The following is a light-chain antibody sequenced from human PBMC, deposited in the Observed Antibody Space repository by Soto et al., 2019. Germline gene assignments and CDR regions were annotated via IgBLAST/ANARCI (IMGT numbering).Light chain of an antibody. CDR1: QGISSW. CDR2: AAS. CDR3: QQSYSVPIT. J-gene: IGKJ5*01. V-gene: IGKV1-8*01. Sequence: AIRMTQSPSSLSASTGARVTITCRASQGISSWLAWYQQKPGKAPKLLIYAASTLQSGVPSRFSGSGSGTDCTLTISSLQPEDVATYHCQQSYSVPITLGQGTRLEIK.